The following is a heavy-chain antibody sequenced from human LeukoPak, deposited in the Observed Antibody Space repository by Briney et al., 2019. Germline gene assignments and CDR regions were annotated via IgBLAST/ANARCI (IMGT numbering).Heavy chain of an antibody. CDR1: GYTFTGYY. CDR2: INPNSGGT. D-gene: IGHD2-21*01. V-gene: IGHV1-2*02. J-gene: IGHJ5*02. CDR3: ARDAAYCGGDCYS. Sequence: ASVKVSCKASGYTFTGYYMHWVRQAPGQGLEWMGWINPNSGGTNYAQKFQGRVTMTRDTSISTAYMELSRLRSDDTAVYHCARDAAYCGGDCYSWGQGTLVTVSS.